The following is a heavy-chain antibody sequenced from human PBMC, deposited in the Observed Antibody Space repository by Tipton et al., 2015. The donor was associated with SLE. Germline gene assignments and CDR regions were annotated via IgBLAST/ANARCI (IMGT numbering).Heavy chain of an antibody. J-gene: IGHJ6*02. D-gene: IGHD5-18*01. CDR3: ARGHTAMVGSLYYYGMDV. CDR2: INHSGST. V-gene: IGHV4-34*01. Sequence: LRLSCAVYDGSFSGYYWSWIRQPPGKGLEWIGEINHSGSTNYNPSLKSRVTISVDTSKNQFSLKLSSVTAADTAVYYCARGHTAMVGSLYYYGMDVWGQGTTVTVSS. CDR1: DGSFSGYY.